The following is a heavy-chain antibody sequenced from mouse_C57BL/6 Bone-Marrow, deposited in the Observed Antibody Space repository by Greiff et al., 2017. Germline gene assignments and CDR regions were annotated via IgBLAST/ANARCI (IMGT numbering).Heavy chain of an antibody. V-gene: IGHV1-82*01. D-gene: IGHD1-1*01. CDR1: GYAFSSSW. CDR2: IYPGDGDT. J-gene: IGHJ4*01. Sequence: VQLQQSGPELVKPGASVKISCKASGYAFSSSWMNWVKQRPGKGLEWIGRIYPGDGDTNYNGKFKGKATLTADKSSSTAYMQLSSLTSEDSAVYFCARRNGSSYDYYAMDYWGQGTSVTVSS. CDR3: ARRNGSSYDYYAMDY.